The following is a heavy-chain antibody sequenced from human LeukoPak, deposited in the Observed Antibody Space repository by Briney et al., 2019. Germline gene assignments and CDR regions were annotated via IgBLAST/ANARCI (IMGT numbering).Heavy chain of an antibody. CDR1: GFTFSSYG. V-gene: IGHV3-30*02. CDR2: IRYDGSNK. Sequence: GGSLRLSCVASGFTFSSYGMHWVRQPPGKGLEWVAFIRYDGSNKYYADSVNGRFTISRDNSRDTLHLQMNSLRAEDTAVYYCAKDNYDYGDYDGGDYWGQGTLVTVSS. CDR3: AKDNYDYGDYDGGDY. J-gene: IGHJ4*02. D-gene: IGHD4-17*01.